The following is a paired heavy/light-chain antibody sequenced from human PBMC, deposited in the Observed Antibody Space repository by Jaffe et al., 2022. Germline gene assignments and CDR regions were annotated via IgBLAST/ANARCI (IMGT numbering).Light chain of an antibody. V-gene: IGKV2-30*01. CDR2: KVS. CDR3: MQGTHWPWT. CDR1: QSLVYSDGNTY. J-gene: IGKJ1*01. Sequence: DVVMTQSPLSLPVTLGQPASISCRSSQSLVYSDGNTYLNWFQQRPGQSPRRLIYKVSNRDSGVPDRFSGSGSGTDFTLKISRVEAEDVGVYYCMQGTHWPWTFGQGTKVEIK.
Heavy chain of an antibody. CDR2: IYPGDSDT. D-gene: IGHD6-13*01. CDR1: GYSFTSYW. J-gene: IGHJ4*02. Sequence: EVQLVQSGAEVKKPGESLKISCKGSGYSFTSYWIGWVRQMPGKGLEWMGIIYPGDSDTRYSPSFQGQVTISADKSISTAYLQWSSLKASDTAMYYCVRQLFGGSSSWYAGEYYFDYWGQGTLVTVSS. V-gene: IGHV5-51*01. CDR3: VRQLFGGSSSWYAGEYYFDY.